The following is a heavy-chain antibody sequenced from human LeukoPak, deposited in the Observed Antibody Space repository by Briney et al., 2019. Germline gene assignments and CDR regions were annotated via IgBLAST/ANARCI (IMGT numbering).Heavy chain of an antibody. CDR3: STDYWGVTMTRGLSFDY. CDR2: INWNGGST. D-gene: IGHD2-21*01. CDR1: GFTFDDYG. J-gene: IGHJ4*02. Sequence: TGGSLRLSCAASGFTFDDYGMSWVRQVPGKGLEWVSGINWNGGSTGNADSVKGRFTISRDNAKNSLYLQMNSLKTEDTAVYYCSTDYWGVTMTRGLSFDYWGQGTLVTVSS. V-gene: IGHV3-20*04.